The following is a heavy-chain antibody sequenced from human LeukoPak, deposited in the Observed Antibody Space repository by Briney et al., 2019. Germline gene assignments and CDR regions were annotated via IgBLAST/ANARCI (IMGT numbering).Heavy chain of an antibody. J-gene: IGHJ4*02. D-gene: IGHD3-22*01. CDR3: ARDIDYYDSSGYYFGGSYLAY. CDR1: GFIFSSYA. CDR2: ISSNGGST. Sequence: GGSLRLSCAASGFIFSSYAMHWVRQAPGKGLEYVSAISSNGGSTYYANSVKGRFTISRDNSKNTLYLQMGSLRAEDMAVYYCARDIDYYDSSGYYFGGSYLAYWGQGTLVTVSS. V-gene: IGHV3-64*01.